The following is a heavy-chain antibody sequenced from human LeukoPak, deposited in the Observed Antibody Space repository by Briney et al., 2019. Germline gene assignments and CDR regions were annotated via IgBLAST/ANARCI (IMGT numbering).Heavy chain of an antibody. CDR3: ARREGGWYLDY. D-gene: IGHD6-19*01. CDR1: GYSFANYW. V-gene: IGHV5-51*01. CDR2: IYPGDSDT. Sequence: GESLKISCKGSGYSFANYWIGWVRQMPGKGLEWMGIIYPGDSDTRYNPSFQGQVTISADKSISAAYLQWSSLKASDTAVYYCARREGGWYLDYGGQGTLVTVSS. J-gene: IGHJ4*02.